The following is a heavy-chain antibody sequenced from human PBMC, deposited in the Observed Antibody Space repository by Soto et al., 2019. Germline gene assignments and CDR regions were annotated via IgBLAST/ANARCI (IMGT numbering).Heavy chain of an antibody. CDR3: AKSYGDYVHAFDI. V-gene: IGHV3-23*01. CDR1: GFTFISYA. CDR2: ISGSGGST. Sequence: GGSLRLSGAASGFTFISYAMSWVRQAPGKGLEWVSAISGSGGSTYYADSVKGRFTISRDNSKNTLYLQIHSLRAEDTAVYYCAKSYGDYVHAFDIWGQGTMVTVS. D-gene: IGHD4-17*01. J-gene: IGHJ3*02.